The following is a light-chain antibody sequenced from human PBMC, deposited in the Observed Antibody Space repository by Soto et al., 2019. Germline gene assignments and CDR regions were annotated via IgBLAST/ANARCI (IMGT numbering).Light chain of an antibody. V-gene: IGKV3-20*01. CDR3: QQYSSSLYT. CDR1: QSVSSSY. J-gene: IGKJ2*01. CDR2: GAS. Sequence: EIVLTQSPGTLSLSPGERATLSCRASQSVSSSYLAWYQQKPGQAPRLLIYGASSRATGIPDRFSGSGSGTDFNLTISRLEPEDFAVYYCQQYSSSLYTFGEGTKLEIK.